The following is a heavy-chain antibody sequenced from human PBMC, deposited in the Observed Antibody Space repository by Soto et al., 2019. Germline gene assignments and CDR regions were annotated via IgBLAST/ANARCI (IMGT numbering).Heavy chain of an antibody. CDR1: GFTFSSYA. CDR2: ISYDGSNK. J-gene: IGHJ6*02. D-gene: IGHD5-12*01. CDR3: ARGGSHLNGSWLYGGVFGYYYYGMDV. Sequence: GGSLRLSCAASGFTFSSYAMHWVRQAPGKGLEWVAVISYDGSNKYYADSVKGRFTISRDNSKNTLYLQMNSLRAEDTAVYYCARGGSHLNGSWLYGGVFGYYYYGMDVWGQGTTVTVSS. V-gene: IGHV3-30-3*01.